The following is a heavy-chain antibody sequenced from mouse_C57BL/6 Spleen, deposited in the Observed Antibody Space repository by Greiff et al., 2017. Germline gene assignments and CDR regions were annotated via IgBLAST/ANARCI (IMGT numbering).Heavy chain of an antibody. CDR1: GYAFTNYL. CDR2: INPGSGGT. Sequence: VQLQQSGAELVRPGTSVKVSCKASGYAFTNYLIEWEKQRPGQGLEWIGVINPGSGGTNYNEKFKGKATLTADKSSSTAYMQLSSLTSEDSAVYFCARYLGSSYWYFDVWGTGTTVTVSS. CDR3: ARYLGSSYWYFDV. V-gene: IGHV1-54*01. D-gene: IGHD1-1*01. J-gene: IGHJ1*03.